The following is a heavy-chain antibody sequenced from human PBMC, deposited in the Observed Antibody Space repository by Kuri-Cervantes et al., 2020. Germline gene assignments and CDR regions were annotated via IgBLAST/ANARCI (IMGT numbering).Heavy chain of an antibody. V-gene: IGHV4-39*07. Sequence: SETLSLTCTVSGGSISSGGYYWSWIRQPPGKGLEWIGEINHSGSTNYNPSLKSRVTISVDTSKNQFSLKLSSVTAADTAVYYCARGVPEGGSYYWSPRARFDYWGQGTLVTVSS. CDR1: GGSISSGGYY. CDR3: ARGVPEGGSYYWSPRARFDY. D-gene: IGHD1-26*01. J-gene: IGHJ4*02. CDR2: INHSGST.